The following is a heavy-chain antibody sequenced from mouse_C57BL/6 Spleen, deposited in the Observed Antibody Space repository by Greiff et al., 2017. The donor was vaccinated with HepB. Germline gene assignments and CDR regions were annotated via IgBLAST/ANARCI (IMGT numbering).Heavy chain of an antibody. V-gene: IGHV6-3*01. CDR1: GFTFSNYW. J-gene: IGHJ2*01. CDR3: TLLLGDY. Sequence: EVNVVESGGGLVQPGGSMKLSCVASGFTFSNYWMNWVRQSPEKGLEWVAQIRLKSDNYATHYAESVKGRFTISRDDSKSSVYLQMNNLRAEDTGIYYCTLLLGDYWGQGTTLTVSS. D-gene: IGHD2-1*01. CDR2: IRLKSDNYAT.